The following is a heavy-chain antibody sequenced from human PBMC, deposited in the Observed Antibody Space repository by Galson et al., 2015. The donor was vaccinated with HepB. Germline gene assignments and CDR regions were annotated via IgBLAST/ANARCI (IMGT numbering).Heavy chain of an antibody. CDR1: GFTFSSYA. CDR3: VKMGNSRMVRGVTRYYFDY. Sequence: SLRLSCAASGFTFSSYAMHWVRQAPGKGLEYVSAISSNGGSTYYADSVKGRFTISRDNSKDTLYLQMSSLRAEDTAVCYCVKMGNSRMVRGVTRYYFDYWGQGTLVTVSS. V-gene: IGHV3-64D*06. J-gene: IGHJ4*02. D-gene: IGHD3-10*01. CDR2: ISSNGGST.